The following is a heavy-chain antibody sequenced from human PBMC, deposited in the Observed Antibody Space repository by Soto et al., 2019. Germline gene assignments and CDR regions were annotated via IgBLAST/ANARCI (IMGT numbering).Heavy chain of an antibody. D-gene: IGHD3-10*01. CDR2: ISSSGSTI. CDR3: ARTYYYGSGSHHPYYGMDV. Sequence: EVQLVESGGGLVQPGGSLRLSCAASGFTFSSYEMNWVRQAPGKGLEWVSYISSSGSTIYYADSVKGRFTISRDNAKNSLYLQMNSLRAEDTAVYYCARTYYYGSGSHHPYYGMDVWGQGTTVTVSS. V-gene: IGHV3-48*03. J-gene: IGHJ6*02. CDR1: GFTFSSYE.